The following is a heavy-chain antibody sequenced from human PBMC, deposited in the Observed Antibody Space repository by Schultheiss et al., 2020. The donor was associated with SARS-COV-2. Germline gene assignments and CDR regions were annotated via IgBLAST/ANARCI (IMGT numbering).Heavy chain of an antibody. D-gene: IGHD4-17*01. CDR2: INHGEGT. CDR1: GGSFSGDY. V-gene: IGHV4-34*01. J-gene: IGHJ6*02. CDR3: ARDRFLVDYGDHYYYYGMDV. Sequence: SETLSLTCAVYGGSFSGDYWSWIRQPLGKGLEWIGEINHGEGTNYNPSLKSRVTISVDTSKNQFSLKLSSVTAAETAVYYCARDRFLVDYGDHYYYYGMDVWGQGTTVTVYS.